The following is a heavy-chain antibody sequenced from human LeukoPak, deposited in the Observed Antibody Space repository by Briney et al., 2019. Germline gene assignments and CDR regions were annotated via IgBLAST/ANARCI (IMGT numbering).Heavy chain of an antibody. J-gene: IGHJ4*02. CDR1: GFTFSSYG. V-gene: IGHV3-30*02. CDR3: AKDRNVVVVAATADY. D-gene: IGHD2-15*01. Sequence: GGSLRLSCAASGFTFSSYGMHWVRQAPGKGLEWVAFLRYDGSNKYYADSVKGRFTISRDNSKNTLYLQMNSLRAEDTAVYYCAKDRNVVVVAATADYWGQGTLVTVSS. CDR2: LRYDGSNK.